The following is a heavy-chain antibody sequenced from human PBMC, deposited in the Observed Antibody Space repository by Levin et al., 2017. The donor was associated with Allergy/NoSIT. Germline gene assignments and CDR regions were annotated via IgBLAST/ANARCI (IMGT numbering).Heavy chain of an antibody. CDR1: GGSISSGSYY. CDR3: ARAEVGSEH. D-gene: IGHD3-10*01. V-gene: IGHV4-61*02. J-gene: IGHJ4*02. Sequence: SETLSLTCKVSGGSISSGSYYWSWIRQPATMGLEWIGRIYSSGSANYNPSLKSRGTITLDTSKNQFSLKLSSVTAAETAVYYCARAEVGSEHWGQGTLVTVSS. CDR2: IYSSGSA.